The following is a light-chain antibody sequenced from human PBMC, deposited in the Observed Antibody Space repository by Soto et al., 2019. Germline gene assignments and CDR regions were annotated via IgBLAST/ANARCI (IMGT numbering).Light chain of an antibody. Sequence: EIVMTQSPGTLSLSPGERATLSCRASQSVPGNYLAWLQQKPDQSPRVLIYGASSRAAGIPDRFSGSGSGTDFTLTISRLEPEDFAVYYCQQYTSPPWTLGQGTKVETK. V-gene: IGKV3-20*01. CDR1: QSVPGNY. CDR2: GAS. CDR3: QQYTSPPWT. J-gene: IGKJ1*01.